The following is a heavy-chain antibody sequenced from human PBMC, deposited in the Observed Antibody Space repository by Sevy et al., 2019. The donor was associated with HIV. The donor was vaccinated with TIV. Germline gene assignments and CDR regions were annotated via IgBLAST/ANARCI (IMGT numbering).Heavy chain of an antibody. CDR2: ISGSGGST. V-gene: IGHV3-23*01. D-gene: IGHD3-22*01. CDR3: AKMRKMDYSLTYYYDSSGYYGAFDI. Sequence: GGSLRLSCAASVFTFSSYATSWVRQAPGKGLEWVSAISGSGGSTYYADSVKGRLTISRDNSKNTLYLQMNSLRAEDTAVYYCAKMRKMDYSLTYYYDSSGYYGAFDIWGQGTMVTVSS. J-gene: IGHJ3*02. CDR1: VFTFSSYA.